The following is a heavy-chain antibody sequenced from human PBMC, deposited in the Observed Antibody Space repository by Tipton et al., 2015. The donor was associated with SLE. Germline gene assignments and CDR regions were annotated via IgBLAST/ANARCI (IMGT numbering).Heavy chain of an antibody. CDR1: GGSISISSYY. D-gene: IGHD2-2*01. CDR2: IYYSGNT. J-gene: IGHJ6*02. Sequence: TLSLTCTVSGGSISISSYYWGWIRQSPGKGLEWIGNIYYSGNTYYSLSLESRVTISVDTSKNQFSLKLSSVTAADTAVYYCASEVGNCSSTSCYYYYGLDVWGQGTTVTVSS. V-gene: IGHV4-39*07. CDR3: ASEVGNCSSTSCYYYYGLDV.